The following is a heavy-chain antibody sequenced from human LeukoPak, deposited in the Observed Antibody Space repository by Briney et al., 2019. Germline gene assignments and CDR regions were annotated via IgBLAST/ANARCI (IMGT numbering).Heavy chain of an antibody. CDR1: GFTFSSYW. Sequence: GGSLRLSCAASGFTFSSYWMHWVRQAPGKGLVWVSRINSDGSSTSYADSVKGRFTISRDNAKNTLYLQMNSLRAEDTAVYYYARVGWELPYYFDYWGQGTLVTVSS. D-gene: IGHD1-26*01. V-gene: IGHV3-74*01. CDR2: INSDGSST. J-gene: IGHJ4*02. CDR3: ARVGWELPYYFDY.